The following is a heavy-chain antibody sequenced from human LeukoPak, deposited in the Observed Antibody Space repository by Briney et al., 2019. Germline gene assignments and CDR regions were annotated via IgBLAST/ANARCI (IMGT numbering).Heavy chain of an antibody. Sequence: ASVKVSCKASGDTLTDYYMHWVRQAPGQGLEWMGRINPNSGGTNYAQKFQGRVTMTRDTSISTVYMELSRLRSDDTAVYYCARVGYYESSGYYEYWGQGTLVTVSS. CDR3: ARVGYYESSGYYEY. D-gene: IGHD3-22*01. V-gene: IGHV1-2*06. CDR1: GDTLTDYY. J-gene: IGHJ4*02. CDR2: INPNSGGT.